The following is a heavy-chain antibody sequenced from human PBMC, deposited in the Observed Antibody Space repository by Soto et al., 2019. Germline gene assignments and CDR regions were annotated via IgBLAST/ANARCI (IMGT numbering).Heavy chain of an antibody. V-gene: IGHV4-59*01. CDR1: GGSISSYY. CDR2: IYYSGST. Sequence: PSETLSLTCTVSGGSISSYYWSWIRQPPGKGLEWIGYIYYSGSTNYNPPLKSRVTISVDTSKNQFSLKLSSVTAADTAVYYCARGGIRPTIFDYWGQGTLVTVSS. CDR3: ARGGIRPTIFDY. J-gene: IGHJ4*02. D-gene: IGHD1-26*01.